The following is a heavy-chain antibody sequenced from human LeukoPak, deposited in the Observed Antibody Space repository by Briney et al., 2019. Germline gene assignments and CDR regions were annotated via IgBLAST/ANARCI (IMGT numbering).Heavy chain of an antibody. Sequence: GGSLRLSCAASGFTFSNYWMSWVRQAPGTGLEWVAQIKEDGGEKYYVDSVKGRFTISRDNAKNSLYLQMNSLRAEDTAVYYCARDTGYNTFYYWGQGTLVTVSS. J-gene: IGHJ4*02. CDR1: GFTFSNYW. CDR2: IKEDGGEK. D-gene: IGHD5-24*01. V-gene: IGHV3-7*05. CDR3: ARDTGYNTFYY.